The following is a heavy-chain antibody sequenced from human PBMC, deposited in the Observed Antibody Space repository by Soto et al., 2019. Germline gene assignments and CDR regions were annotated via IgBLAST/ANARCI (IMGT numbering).Heavy chain of an antibody. CDR2: IYYSGST. CDR3: ARLEAVAGTIYYYSYMDV. V-gene: IGHV4-59*01. J-gene: IGHJ6*03. D-gene: IGHD6-19*01. CDR1: GGSISSYY. Sequence: ETLSLTCTVSGGSISSYYWSWIRQPPGKGLEWIGYIYYSGSTNYNPSLKSRVTISVDTSKNQFSLKLSSVTAADTAVYYCARLEAVAGTIYYYSYMDVWGNGTTVTVS.